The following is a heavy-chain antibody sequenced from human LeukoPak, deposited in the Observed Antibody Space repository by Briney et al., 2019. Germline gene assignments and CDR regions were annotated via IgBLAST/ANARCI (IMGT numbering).Heavy chain of an antibody. CDR2: INTDGSSST. CDR1: GFTFSSYW. D-gene: IGHD5-24*01. V-gene: IGHV3-74*01. J-gene: IGHJ4*02. CDR3: ATSKGDGYNFFHF. Sequence: PGGSLRLSCAASGFTFSSYWMHWVRQAPGKGLGWVLRINTDGSSSTSYADSVKGRFIISRDNAKNTLYLQMNSLRAEDTAVYYCATSKGDGYNFFHFWGQGTLVTFSS.